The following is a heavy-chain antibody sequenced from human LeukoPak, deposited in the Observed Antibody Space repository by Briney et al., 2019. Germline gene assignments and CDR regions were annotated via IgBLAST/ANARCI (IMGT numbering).Heavy chain of an antibody. V-gene: IGHV3-21*01. J-gene: IGHJ4*02. Sequence: GGSLRLSCAASGFTFSSYSMNWVRQAPGKGLEWVSSISSSSSYIYYADSVKGRFTISRDNAKNSLYLQMNSLRAEDTAVYYCARGGYQLLSSLDYWGQGTLVTVSS. D-gene: IGHD2-2*01. CDR2: ISSSSSYI. CDR3: ARGGYQLLSSLDY. CDR1: GFTFSSYS.